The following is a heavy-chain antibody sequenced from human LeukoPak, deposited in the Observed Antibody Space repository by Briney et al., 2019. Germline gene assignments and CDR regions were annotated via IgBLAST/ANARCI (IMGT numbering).Heavy chain of an antibody. V-gene: IGHV3-7*01. Sequence: GGSLRLSCAASGFTFSSYSMNWVRQAPGKGLEWVANINEDGGGRYYVDSVKGRFTISRDNAKNSVHLQMNSLRAEDTAVYYCATRYCSIAACRASSYKCMDVWGKGTTVTVSS. CDR2: INEDGGGR. CDR1: GFTFSSYS. D-gene: IGHD2-2*01. CDR3: ATRYCSIAACRASSYKCMDV. J-gene: IGHJ6*04.